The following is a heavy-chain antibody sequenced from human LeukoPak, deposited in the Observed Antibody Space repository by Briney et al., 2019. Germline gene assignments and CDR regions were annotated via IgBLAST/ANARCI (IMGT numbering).Heavy chain of an antibody. CDR2: IIPIFGTA. J-gene: IGHJ6*03. CDR3: ARDKGFQYYYMDV. V-gene: IGHV1-69*05. D-gene: IGHD3-3*01. Sequence: GSSVKVSCKASGGTFSSYAISWVRQAPGQGLEWMGRIIPIFGTANYAQKFQGRVAITTDESTSTAYMELSSLRSEDTAVYYCARDKGFQYYYMDVWGKGTTVTVSS. CDR1: GGTFSSYA.